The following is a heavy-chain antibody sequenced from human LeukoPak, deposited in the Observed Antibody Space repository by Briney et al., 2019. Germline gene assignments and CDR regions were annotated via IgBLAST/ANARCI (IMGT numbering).Heavy chain of an antibody. Sequence: GKSLRLSCAASGFTFSSYGMHWVRQAPGKGLEWVSTISGRRDSTSYADSVKGRFTISRDNSKNTLYLQMNSLRAEDTAVYYCAKDPNFYYCMDVWGKGTTVTISS. CDR3: AKDPNFYYCMDV. V-gene: IGHV3-23*01. CDR1: GFTFSSYG. CDR2: ISGRRDST. J-gene: IGHJ6*03.